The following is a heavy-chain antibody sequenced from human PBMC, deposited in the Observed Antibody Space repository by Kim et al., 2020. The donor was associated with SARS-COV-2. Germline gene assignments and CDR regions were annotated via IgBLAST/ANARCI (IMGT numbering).Heavy chain of an antibody. CDR3: EKDTQLAAAGYCYYYGIDF. V-gene: IGHV3-43*02. CDR1: GFTVDDYA. D-gene: IGHD6-13*01. CDR2: ISGDGGST. Sequence: GGSLRLSCAASGFTVDDYAMHWVRQAPGKGLEWVSLISGDGGSTYYADAVKGRFTIYRDNSKNSLYLKMNSLRTEDTALYYCEKDTQLAAAGYCYYYGIDFWGQGTTVTVSS. J-gene: IGHJ6*02.